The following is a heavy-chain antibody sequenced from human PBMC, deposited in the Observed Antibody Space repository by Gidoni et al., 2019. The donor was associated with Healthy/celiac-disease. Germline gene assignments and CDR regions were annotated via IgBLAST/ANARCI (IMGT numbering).Heavy chain of an antibody. Sequence: VQLQESGPGLVKPSETPPPTCTVSGASISSYYWSWIRQPAGKGLELIGRIYTSGSTNYNPSLKSRVTMSVGTSKNQFSLKLGSVAAADTAVYYCARDAWLAHDYWGQGTLVTVSS. D-gene: IGHD6-19*01. V-gene: IGHV4-4*07. CDR1: GASISSYY. CDR2: IYTSGST. CDR3: ARDAWLAHDY. J-gene: IGHJ4*02.